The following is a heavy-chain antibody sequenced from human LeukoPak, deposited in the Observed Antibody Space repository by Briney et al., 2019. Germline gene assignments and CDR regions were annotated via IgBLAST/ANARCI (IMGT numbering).Heavy chain of an antibody. CDR1: GITFRNFG. CDR3: ARDLVSAGTSYYDL. J-gene: IGHJ2*01. Sequence: GGSLRLSCAASGITFRNFGMHWVRQAPGMGLDWVAYIPYDGSNKYYADSVKGRFTISRDNSKNTLSLQMNSLTGEDTAVYYCARDLVSAGTSYYDLWGRGTVVTVSS. V-gene: IGHV3-30*02. CDR2: IPYDGSNK. D-gene: IGHD1-1*01.